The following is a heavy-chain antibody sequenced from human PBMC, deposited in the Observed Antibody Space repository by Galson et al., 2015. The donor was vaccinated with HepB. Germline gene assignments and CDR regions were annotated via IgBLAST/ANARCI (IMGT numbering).Heavy chain of an antibody. V-gene: IGHV3-21*01. J-gene: IGHJ5*02. Sequence: SLRLSCAASGFTFSSYSMNWVRQAPGKGLEWVSSISSSSSYIYYADSVKGRFTISRDNAKNSLYLQMNSLRAEDTAVYYCARDPVAGSLERAFDPWGQGTLVTVSS. CDR2: ISSSSSYI. CDR1: GFTFSSYS. D-gene: IGHD6-19*01. CDR3: ARDPVAGSLERAFDP.